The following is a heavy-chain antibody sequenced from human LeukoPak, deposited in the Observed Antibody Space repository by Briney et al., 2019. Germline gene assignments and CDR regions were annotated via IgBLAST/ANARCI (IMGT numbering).Heavy chain of an antibody. CDR3: ASFTIFGVALDY. CDR2: ISSSSSYI. CDR1: GFTFSSYS. Sequence: GGSLRLSCAASGFTFSSYSMNWVRQAPGKGLEWVSSISSSSSYIYYADSVKGRFTISRDNAKNSLYLQMNSLRAEDTAVYYCASFTIFGVALDYWGQGTLVTVSS. V-gene: IGHV3-21*01. J-gene: IGHJ4*02. D-gene: IGHD3-3*01.